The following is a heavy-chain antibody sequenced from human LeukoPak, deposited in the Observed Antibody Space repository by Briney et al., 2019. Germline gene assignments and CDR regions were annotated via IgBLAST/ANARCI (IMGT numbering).Heavy chain of an antibody. CDR2: INRDGSST. D-gene: IGHD3-9*01. V-gene: IGHV3-74*01. CDR1: GFTVSSTY. J-gene: IGHJ3*02. CDR3: ARDRETYYDILTGYYTLGDAFDI. Sequence: GGSLRLSCAASGFTVSSTYMSWVRQAPGKGLVWVSRINRDGSSTSYADSVKGRFTISRDNAKNTLYLQMNSLRAEDTAVYYCARDRETYYDILTGYYTLGDAFDIWGQGTMVTVSS.